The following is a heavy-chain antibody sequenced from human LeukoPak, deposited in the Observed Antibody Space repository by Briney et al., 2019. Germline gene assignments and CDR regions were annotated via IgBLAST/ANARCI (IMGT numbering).Heavy chain of an antibody. J-gene: IGHJ5*02. D-gene: IGHD3-22*01. Sequence: TLSLTCTVSGGSISNSNYYWGWVRGPPGKGLDWIGSIYYSGTTYYNPSLKSRVTISIDTSTNQFSLKPSSVTAADTAVYYCARRSSANWFDPWGQGTLVTVSS. V-gene: IGHV4-39*01. CDR3: ARRSSANWFDP. CDR2: IYYSGTT. CDR1: GGSISNSNYY.